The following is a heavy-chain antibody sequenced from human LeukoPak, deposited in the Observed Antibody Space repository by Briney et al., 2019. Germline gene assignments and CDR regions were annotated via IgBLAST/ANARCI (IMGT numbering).Heavy chain of an antibody. D-gene: IGHD4-17*01. J-gene: IGHJ6*02. CDR1: GFTFSSYS. CDR2: ISSSSSYI. Sequence: GGSLRLSCAASGFTFSSYSMNWVRQAPGKGLEWVSSISSSSSYIYYADSVKGRFTISRDNAKNSLYLQMNSLRAEDTALYYCAKDNSYGDPYYYYYGMDVWGQGTTVTVSS. CDR3: AKDNSYGDPYYYYYGMDV. V-gene: IGHV3-21*04.